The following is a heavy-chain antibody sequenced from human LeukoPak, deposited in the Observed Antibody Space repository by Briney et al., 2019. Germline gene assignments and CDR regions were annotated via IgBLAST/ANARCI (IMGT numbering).Heavy chain of an antibody. CDR3: TTLLWFGEFSNPFDY. Sequence: GGSLRLSCVASGFTFSNAWMSWVRQAPGKGLEWVGRLKSKADGGTTDYAAPVKGRFTISRDDSKNTLYLQMNSLKTEDTAVYYCTTLLWFGEFSNPFDYWGQGTLVTVSS. CDR2: LKSKADGGTT. D-gene: IGHD3-10*01. CDR1: GFTFSNAW. J-gene: IGHJ4*02. V-gene: IGHV3-15*01.